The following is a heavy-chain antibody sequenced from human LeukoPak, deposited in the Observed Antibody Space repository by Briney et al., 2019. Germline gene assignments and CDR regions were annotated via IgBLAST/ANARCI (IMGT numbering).Heavy chain of an antibody. CDR1: GFTFSSYA. Sequence: GGSLRLSCAASGFTFSSYAMSWVRQAPGKGLEWDSAISGSGGSTYYADSVKGRFTISRDNSKNTLYLQMNSLRAEDTAVYYCAKSYSGYGSGSYYNRWGQGTLVTVSS. D-gene: IGHD3-10*01. CDR3: AKSYSGYGSGSYYNR. J-gene: IGHJ4*02. V-gene: IGHV3-23*01. CDR2: ISGSGGST.